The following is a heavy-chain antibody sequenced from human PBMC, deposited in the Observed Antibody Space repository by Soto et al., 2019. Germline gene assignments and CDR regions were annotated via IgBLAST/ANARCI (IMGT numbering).Heavy chain of an antibody. V-gene: IGHV4-30-4*01. D-gene: IGHD1-26*01. CDR2: IYFSGST. J-gene: IGHJ4*02. Sequence: VQLQESGPGLVRPSETLSLTCTVSGGSISSGNFYWSWIRQPPGKALEWIGYIYFSGSTSYSPSLKSRLTISLNTSNNQFSLKLTSDTAADTAVYYCAHDAHGGNTYVDLWGQGALVTVSS. CDR3: AHDAHGGNTYVDL. CDR1: GGSISSGNFY.